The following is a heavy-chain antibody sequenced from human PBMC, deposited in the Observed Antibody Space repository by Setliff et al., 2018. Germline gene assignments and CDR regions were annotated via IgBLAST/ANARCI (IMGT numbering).Heavy chain of an antibody. CDR3: AAPAVEKFYYASGSNTNFDY. J-gene: IGHJ4*02. CDR2: MNPNSGNT. Sequence: ASVKVSCKASGYTFTSYDINWVRQATGQGLEWMGWMNPNSGNTGYAQKFQGRVTMTRNTSISTAYMELSSLRSEDTAVYYCAAPAVEKFYYASGSNTNFDYWGQGTLVTVSS. CDR1: GYTFTSYD. V-gene: IGHV1-8*02. D-gene: IGHD3-10*01.